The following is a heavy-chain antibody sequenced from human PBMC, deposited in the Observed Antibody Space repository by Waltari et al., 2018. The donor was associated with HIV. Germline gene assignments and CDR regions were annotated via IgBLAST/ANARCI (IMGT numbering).Heavy chain of an antibody. Sequence: QVQLVQSGAEVKKPGASVTVSCKASGYTFSGHYIHWVRQPPGQGLECLGRIDPDSGLANYAQTCQGRVTMTRAKSIGTVYLKLSGLRSDDTALYYCARMYYGSWFTMADYGLDVWAKGQRSPSP. CDR2: IDPDSGLA. CDR3: ARMYYGSWFTMADYGLDV. CDR1: GYTFSGHY. V-gene: IGHV1-2*06. D-gene: IGHD3-10*01. J-gene: IGHJ6*02.